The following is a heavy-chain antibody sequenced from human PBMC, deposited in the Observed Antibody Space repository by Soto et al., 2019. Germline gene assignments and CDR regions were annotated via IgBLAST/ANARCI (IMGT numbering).Heavy chain of an antibody. CDR2: SIPIFRTA. CDR3: ARGAQHRNASYYDERDV. V-gene: IGHV1-69*01. J-gene: IGHJ6*01. D-gene: IGHD6-13*01. CDR1: VGTFSSSS. Sequence: QVQLVQSGAEVKKPGSSVKFSCKASVGTFSSSSISWVRPAPGHGLEWMGGSIPIFRTANYAQKFQGRVTTTADESKSTVYMELSSLRAEETAVYYCARGAQHRNASYYDERDVGGHWTTVTVSS.